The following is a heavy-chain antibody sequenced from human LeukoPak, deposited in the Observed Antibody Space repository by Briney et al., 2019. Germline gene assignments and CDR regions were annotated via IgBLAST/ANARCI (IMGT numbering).Heavy chain of an antibody. CDR1: GFTFSDYN. V-gene: IGHV3-11*01. CDR2: ISRSGSTK. Sequence: GGSLRLSCAASGFTFSDYNMRWIRQAPGKGLEWVSSISRSGSTKYYADSVKGRFTISRDNAKNSLFLQMKSLRAEDTAVYYCAREERDGYNYYWYFDLWGRGTLVTVSS. D-gene: IGHD5-24*01. CDR3: AREERDGYNYYWYFDL. J-gene: IGHJ2*01.